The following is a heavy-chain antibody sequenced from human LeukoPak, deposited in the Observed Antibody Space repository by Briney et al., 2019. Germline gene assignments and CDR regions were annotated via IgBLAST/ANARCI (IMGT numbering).Heavy chain of an antibody. CDR3: AKGGKYCDSSGYHE. D-gene: IGHD3-22*01. CDR1: GYTFTSYD. J-gene: IGHJ4*02. CDR2: MNPSGGST. V-gene: IGHV1-46*01. Sequence: GASVKVSCKASGYTFTSYDMDWVRQATGQGLEWMGMMNPSGGSTSYAQKLQGRVTMTRDTSTSTVYMELSSLSSEDTAVYYCAKGGKYCDSSGYHEGGQEALGTLSS.